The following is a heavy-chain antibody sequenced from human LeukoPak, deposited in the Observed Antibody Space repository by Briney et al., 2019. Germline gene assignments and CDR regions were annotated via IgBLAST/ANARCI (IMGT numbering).Heavy chain of an antibody. CDR1: GFTFSSYA. CDR3: AKGPVLRFLEWVDY. CDR2: ISGSGGST. V-gene: IGHV3-23*01. D-gene: IGHD3-3*01. J-gene: IGHJ4*02. Sequence: GGFLSLSCAASGFTFSSYAMSWVRQAPGKGLEWVSAISGSGGSTYYADSVKGRFTISRDNSKNTLYLQMNSLRAEDTAVYYCAKGPVLRFLEWVDYWGQGTLVTVSS.